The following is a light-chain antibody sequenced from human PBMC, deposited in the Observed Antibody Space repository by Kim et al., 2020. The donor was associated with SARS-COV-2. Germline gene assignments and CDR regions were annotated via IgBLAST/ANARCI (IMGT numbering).Light chain of an antibody. CDR1: RSNIGRNY. CDR2: DSN. CDR3: STWDSSLSSVV. J-gene: IGLJ2*01. V-gene: IGLV1-51*01. Sequence: GQKVTIYLSGGRSNIGRNYVSWFQHVPGTAPKLLIYDSNHRPSGIPDRFSASKSGASATLGITGLQTGDEAAYYCSTWDSSLSSVVFGGGTQLTVL.